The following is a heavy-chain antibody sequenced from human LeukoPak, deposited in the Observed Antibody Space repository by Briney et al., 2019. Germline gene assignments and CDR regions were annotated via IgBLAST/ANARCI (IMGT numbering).Heavy chain of an antibody. Sequence: GASLKISCKASGSRFTSDWIAWVRQMPGKGLEWMGIIYPGDSDTRYSPSFQGQVTISADKSISTAYLQWSSLKASDTAIYYCARHPFDWGQGTLVTVSS. V-gene: IGHV5-51*01. CDR2: IYPGDSDT. CDR3: ARHPFD. J-gene: IGHJ4*02. CDR1: GSRFTSDW.